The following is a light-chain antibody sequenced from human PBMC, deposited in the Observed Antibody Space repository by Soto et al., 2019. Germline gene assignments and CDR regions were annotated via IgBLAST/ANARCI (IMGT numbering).Light chain of an antibody. CDR3: QQSGSSPLT. CDR2: GTS. CDR1: QSISSSN. J-gene: IGKJ4*01. Sequence: EIVLTQSPGTLSLSPGERATLSCRASQSISSSNLAWYQQKPGQAPRLLIYGTSTRATDIPDRFSGSGSGTDFALTISRLEPEDFAVYYCQQSGSSPLTFGGGTKVEIK. V-gene: IGKV3-20*01.